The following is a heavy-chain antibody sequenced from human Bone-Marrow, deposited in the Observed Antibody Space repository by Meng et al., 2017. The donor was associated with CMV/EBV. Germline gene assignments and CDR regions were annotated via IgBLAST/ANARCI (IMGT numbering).Heavy chain of an antibody. CDR1: GDTFTAYY. J-gene: IGHJ5*02. CDR3: ARGNGVRGNWFDP. D-gene: IGHD2-8*01. Sequence: ASVKVSCKASGDTFTAYYIHWVRQAPGQGLEWMGWINPNSGATNYAQKFQGRVTMTRDTSINSAYMEVSSLRSDDTAVYYCARGNGVRGNWFDPWGQGTLVTVSS. CDR2: INPNSGAT. V-gene: IGHV1-2*02.